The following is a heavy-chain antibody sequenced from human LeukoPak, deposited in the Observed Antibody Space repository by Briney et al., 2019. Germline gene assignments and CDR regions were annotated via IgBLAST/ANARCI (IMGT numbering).Heavy chain of an antibody. CDR2: IKPDGSET. Sequence: GGSLRLSCAASGFTFSSYAMTWVRQAPGKGLEFVATIKPDGSETYFGDSVKGRFTISRDNARNSLYLHMNSQRAEDTALYYCALDLKHDHFWGQGTLVTVSS. V-gene: IGHV3-7*01. CDR1: GFTFSSYA. CDR3: ALDLKHDHF. D-gene: IGHD3-9*01. J-gene: IGHJ4*02.